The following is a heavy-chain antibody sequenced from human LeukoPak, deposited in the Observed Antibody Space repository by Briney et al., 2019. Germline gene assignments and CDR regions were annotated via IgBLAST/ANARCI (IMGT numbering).Heavy chain of an antibody. Sequence: PSETLSLTCAVYGGSFGGYYWGWIRQPPGKGLGWVGETIHSGSTNYNPSLKSRVTISVDTSKNQFSLKLSSVTAADTAVYYCARSAEQQPAGYFDYWGQGTLVTVSS. V-gene: IGHV4-34*12. D-gene: IGHD6-13*01. J-gene: IGHJ4*02. CDR1: GGSFGGYY. CDR3: ARSAEQQPAGYFDY. CDR2: TIHSGST.